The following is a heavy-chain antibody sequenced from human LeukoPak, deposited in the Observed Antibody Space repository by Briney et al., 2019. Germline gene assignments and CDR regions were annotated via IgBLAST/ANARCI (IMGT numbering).Heavy chain of an antibody. J-gene: IGHJ3*02. CDR1: GGSISRYY. D-gene: IGHD5-24*01. CDR3: ASSPPKRWLQFPDAFDI. V-gene: IGHV4-34*01. CDR2: INHSGST. Sequence: PSETLSLTCTVSGGSISRYYWSWIRQPPGKGLEWIGEINHSGSTNYNPSLKSRVTISVDTSKNQFSLKLSSVTAADTAVYYCASSPPKRWLQFPDAFDIWGQGTMVTVSS.